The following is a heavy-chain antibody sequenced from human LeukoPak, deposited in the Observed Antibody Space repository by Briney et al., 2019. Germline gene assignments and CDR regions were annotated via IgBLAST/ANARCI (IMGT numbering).Heavy chain of an antibody. CDR3: ARSGGCGGDCSSSWYYYYGMDV. CDR2: IYFSGST. D-gene: IGHD2-21*02. Sequence: KPSETLSLTCTVSGGSISSYYWNWIRQPAGKGLEWIGRIYFSGSTNYNPSLKSRVTMSVDTSKNQFSLKLSSVTAADTAVYYCARSGGCGGDCSSSWYYYYGMDVWGQGTTVTVSS. CDR1: GGSISSYY. J-gene: IGHJ6*02. V-gene: IGHV4-4*07.